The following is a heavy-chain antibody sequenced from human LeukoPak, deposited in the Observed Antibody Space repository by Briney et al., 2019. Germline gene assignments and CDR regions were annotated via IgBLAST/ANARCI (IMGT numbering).Heavy chain of an antibody. D-gene: IGHD6-6*01. CDR2: IYPGDSDT. Sequence: GESLKISCKGSGYSFTSYWIGWVRQMPGKGLEWMGIIYPGDSDTRYSPSFQGQVTVSADKSISTAYLQWSSLKASDTAMYYCARQRSSSTRFVDYWGQGTLVTVSS. CDR3: ARQRSSSTRFVDY. J-gene: IGHJ4*02. CDR1: GYSFTSYW. V-gene: IGHV5-51*01.